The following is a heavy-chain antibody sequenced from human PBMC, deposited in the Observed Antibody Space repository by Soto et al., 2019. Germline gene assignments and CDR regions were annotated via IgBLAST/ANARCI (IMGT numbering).Heavy chain of an antibody. V-gene: IGHV5-10-1*01. CDR3: ARHDSLGELWLQVDY. CDR2: IDPSDSYT. Sequence: KVSCKASGYTFTSYWISWVRQMPGKGLEWMGRIDPSDSYTNYSPSFQGHVTISADKSISTAYLQWSSLKASDTAMYYCARHDSLGELWLQVDYWGQGTLVTVSS. CDR1: GYTFTSYW. D-gene: IGHD5-18*01. J-gene: IGHJ4*02.